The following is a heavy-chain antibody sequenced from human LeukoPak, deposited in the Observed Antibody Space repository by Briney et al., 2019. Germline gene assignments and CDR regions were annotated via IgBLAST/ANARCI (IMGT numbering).Heavy chain of an antibody. D-gene: IGHD5-24*01. V-gene: IGHV4-34*01. CDR3: ARRREDPGHYYYYGMDV. CDR2: INHSGST. Sequence: SETLSLTCAVYGESFSGYYWSWIRQPPGKGLEWIGEINHSGSTNYNPSLKSRVTISVDTSKNQFSLKLSSVTAADTAVYYCARRREDPGHYYYYGMDVWGQGTTVTVSS. J-gene: IGHJ6*02. CDR1: GESFSGYY.